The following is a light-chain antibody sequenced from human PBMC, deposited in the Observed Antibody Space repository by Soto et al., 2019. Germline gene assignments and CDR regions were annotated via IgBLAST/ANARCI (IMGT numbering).Light chain of an antibody. V-gene: IGKV3-11*01. Sequence: EIVLTQSPATLSFSPGDRATLSFRASQSVTTFVAWYQQKPGQAPRLLIYDASDRAPGIPARFSGSGSATDFTLTINNLEPEDFAVYYCQQRSNWPPSITFGQGTRLQIK. J-gene: IGKJ5*01. CDR1: QSVTTF. CDR3: QQRSNWPPSIT. CDR2: DAS.